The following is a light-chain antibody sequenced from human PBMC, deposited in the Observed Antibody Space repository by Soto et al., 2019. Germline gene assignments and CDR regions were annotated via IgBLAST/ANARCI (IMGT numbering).Light chain of an antibody. J-gene: IGKJ1*01. CDR2: DAS. Sequence: DIPLTQSPSSLSASVGDKVTITSRASQSIRSYLNWVQQKQEKAPKLLIYDASSLQTGVPSRFSGSGSGTDFSLTISSLQPEDFATYYCQQSYSTPPWTFGQGTKVEIK. V-gene: IGKV1-39*01. CDR3: QQSYSTPPWT. CDR1: QSIRSY.